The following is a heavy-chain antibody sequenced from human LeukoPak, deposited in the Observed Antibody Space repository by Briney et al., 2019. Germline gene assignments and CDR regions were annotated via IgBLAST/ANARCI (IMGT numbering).Heavy chain of an antibody. CDR2: INPSGGST. V-gene: IGHV1-46*01. J-gene: IGHJ6*03. D-gene: IGHD3-22*01. CDR1: GYTFTSYY. CDR3: ARDVDYYDSSGYYSYMDV. Sequence: GASVKVSCKASGYTFTSYYMHWVRQAPGQGLEWMGIINPSGGSTSYAQKFQGRVTMTRDMSTSTVYMELSSLRSEDTAVYYCARDVDYYDSSGYYSYMDVWGKGTTVTVSS.